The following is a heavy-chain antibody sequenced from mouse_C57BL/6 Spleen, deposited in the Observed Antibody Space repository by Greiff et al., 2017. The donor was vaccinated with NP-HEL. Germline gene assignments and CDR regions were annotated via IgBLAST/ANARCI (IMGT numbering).Heavy chain of an antibody. D-gene: IGHD2-1*01. CDR2: ISSGGSYT. V-gene: IGHV5-6*01. CDR1: GFTFSSYG. J-gene: IGHJ3*01. CDR3: ARHERGYYGNYVFAY. Sequence: EVQGVESGGDLVKPGGSLKLSCAASGFTFSSYGMSWVRQTPDKRLEWVATISSGGSYTYYPDSVKGRFTISRDNAKNTLYLQMSSLKSEDTAMYYCARHERGYYGNYVFAYGGQGTLVTVSA.